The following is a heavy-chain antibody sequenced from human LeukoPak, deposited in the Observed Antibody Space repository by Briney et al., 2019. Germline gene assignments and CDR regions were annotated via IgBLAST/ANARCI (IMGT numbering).Heavy chain of an antibody. CDR1: GYTFTGYY. CDR3: AIIAAAGKN. Sequence: ASVKVSLKASGYTFTGYYMHWVRQAPGQGLEWMGWINPNSGDTNYAQKFQGRVTMTRDTSISTAYMELSTLRSDDTAAYYCAIIAAAGKNWGQGTLVTVSS. CDR2: INPNSGDT. D-gene: IGHD6-13*01. V-gene: IGHV1-2*02. J-gene: IGHJ4*02.